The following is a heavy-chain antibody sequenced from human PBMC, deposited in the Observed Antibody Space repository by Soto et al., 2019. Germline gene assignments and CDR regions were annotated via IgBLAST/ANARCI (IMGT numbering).Heavy chain of an antibody. D-gene: IGHD6-19*01. V-gene: IGHV3-9*01. Sequence: EVQLVESGGGLVQPGRSLRLSCAAPGFTFDDYAMHWVRQAPGKGLEWVSGISWNSGSIGYADSVKGRFTISRDNAKNSLYLQMNSLRAEDTALYYCAKGRRIAVAGTGLNDAFDIWGQGTMVTVSS. CDR3: AKGRRIAVAGTGLNDAFDI. J-gene: IGHJ3*02. CDR2: ISWNSGSI. CDR1: GFTFDDYA.